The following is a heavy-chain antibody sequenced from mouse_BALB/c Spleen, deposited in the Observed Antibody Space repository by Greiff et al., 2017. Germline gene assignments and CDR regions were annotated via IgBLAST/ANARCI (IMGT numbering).Heavy chain of an antibody. V-gene: IGHV1-5*01. CDR3: TREGHLAGFDY. CDR2: IYPGNSDT. D-gene: IGHD6-1*01. CDR1: GYTFTSYW. J-gene: IGHJ2*01. Sequence: EVQVVESGTVLARPGASVKMSCKASGYTFTSYWMHWVKQRPGQGLEWIGAIYPGNSDTSYNQKFKGKAKLTAVTSTSTAYMELSSLTNEDSAVYYCTREGHLAGFDYWGQGTTLTVSS.